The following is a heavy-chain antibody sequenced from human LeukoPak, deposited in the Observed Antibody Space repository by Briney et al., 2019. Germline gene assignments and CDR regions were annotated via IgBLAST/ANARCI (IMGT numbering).Heavy chain of an antibody. CDR1: GYSFSSYW. D-gene: IGHD3-22*01. V-gene: IGHV5-51*01. J-gene: IGHJ4*02. Sequence: GESLKISCQVFGYSFSSYWFGWVRQMPGKGLEWMGIIYPGDSDTRYSPSFQGQVTISVDISISTAYLQWSSLKVSDTAIYYCARLNYFDSSGHDDYWGQGTLVTVSS. CDR2: IYPGDSDT. CDR3: ARLNYFDSSGHDDY.